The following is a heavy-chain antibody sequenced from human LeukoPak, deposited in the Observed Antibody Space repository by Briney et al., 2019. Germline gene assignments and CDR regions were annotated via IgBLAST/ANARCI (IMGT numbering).Heavy chain of an antibody. Sequence: SETLSLTCTVSGASISSYYWSWIRQPPGKGLEWIGYIYYSGSTNYNPSLKSRVTISVDTSKNQFSLKLCSVTAADTAVYYCARALYGSGTYYYYYYMDVWGKGTTVIVSS. CDR1: GASISSYY. V-gene: IGHV4-59*01. CDR3: ARALYGSGTYYYYYYMDV. D-gene: IGHD3-10*01. CDR2: IYYSGST. J-gene: IGHJ6*03.